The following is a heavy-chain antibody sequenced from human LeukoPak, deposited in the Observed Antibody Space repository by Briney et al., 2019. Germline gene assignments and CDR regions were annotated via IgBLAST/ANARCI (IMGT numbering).Heavy chain of an antibody. CDR3: ARHADYFDPSHIDY. CDR2: INHSGST. Sequence: SETLSLTCAVYGGSFNGYYWSWIRQPPGKGLEWIGEINHSGSTNYNPSLKSRVTISVDTSKNQFSLKLTSVTAADTAVFYCARHADYFDPSHIDYWGQGTLVTVSS. J-gene: IGHJ4*02. D-gene: IGHD3-10*01. CDR1: GGSFNGYY. V-gene: IGHV4-34*01.